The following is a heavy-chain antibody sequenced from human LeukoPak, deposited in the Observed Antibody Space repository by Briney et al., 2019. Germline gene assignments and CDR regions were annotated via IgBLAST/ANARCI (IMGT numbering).Heavy chain of an antibody. Sequence: SVKVSCKASGGTFSSYAISWVRQAPGQGLEWMGGIIPIFGTANYAQKFRGRVTITADESTSTAYMELSSLRSEDTAVYYCSYDSSGYSIYFQHWGQGTLVTVSS. V-gene: IGHV1-69*13. CDR1: GGTFSSYA. D-gene: IGHD3-22*01. CDR3: SYDSSGYSIYFQH. CDR2: IIPIFGTA. J-gene: IGHJ1*01.